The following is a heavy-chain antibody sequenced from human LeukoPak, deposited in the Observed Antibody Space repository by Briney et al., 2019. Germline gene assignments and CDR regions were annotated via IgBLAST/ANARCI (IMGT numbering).Heavy chain of an antibody. J-gene: IGHJ4*02. CDR1: GFTVSSNY. CDR2: IYSGGST. V-gene: IGHV3-53*01. D-gene: IGHD1-26*01. Sequence: GGSLRLSCAASGFTVSSNYMSWVRQAPGKGLEWVSVIYSGGSTYYADSVKGRFTISRDNSKNTLYLQMNSLRAEDTAVYYCAIRTGTYPYYFDYWGQGTLVTVSS. CDR3: AIRTGTYPYYFDY.